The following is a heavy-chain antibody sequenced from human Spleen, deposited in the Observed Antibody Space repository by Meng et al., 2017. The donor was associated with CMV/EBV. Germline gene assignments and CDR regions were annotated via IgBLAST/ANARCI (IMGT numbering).Heavy chain of an antibody. CDR1: GFAFSSYS. Sequence: GESLKISCATSGFAFSSYSMNWVRQAPGKGLEWVSYINGDSRAMYYAESMKGRFTISRDNAKSSLYLQMNSLRAEDTAVYYCARDQFWASDSWGQGTLVTVSS. CDR2: INGDSRAM. V-gene: IGHV3-48*04. D-gene: IGHD7-27*01. J-gene: IGHJ4*02. CDR3: ARDQFWASDS.